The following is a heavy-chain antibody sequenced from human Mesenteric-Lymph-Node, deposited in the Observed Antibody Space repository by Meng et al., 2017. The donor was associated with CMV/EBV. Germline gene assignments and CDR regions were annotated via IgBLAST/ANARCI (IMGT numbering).Heavy chain of an antibody. CDR1: GYSFTKYL. J-gene: IGHJ5*02. CDR3: ARIMDSGWLDP. Sequence: SCKASGYSFTKYLLHWARQAPGQRLEWLGWINPGNGNTNYVEQFQGGVTFTRDTSASTTYMELRSLRSEDMGIYYCARIMDSGWLDPWGQGTLVTVSS. V-gene: IGHV1-3*01. D-gene: IGHD3-16*01. CDR2: INPGNGNT.